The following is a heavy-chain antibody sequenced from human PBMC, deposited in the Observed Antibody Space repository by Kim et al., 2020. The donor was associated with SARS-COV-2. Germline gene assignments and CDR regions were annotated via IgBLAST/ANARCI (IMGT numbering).Heavy chain of an antibody. CDR3: AKLKSDSWWGSFFDY. J-gene: IGHJ4*03. Sequence: GGSLRLSCAASGFTFSSYAMTWVRQAPGKGLEWVSVISGSGSRTYYADSVKGRFTISRDNSKNTLYLQMSSLGAEDTALYYCAKLKSDSWWGSFFDYWG. D-gene: IGHD3-16*01. V-gene: IGHV3-23*01. CDR2: ISGSGSRT. CDR1: GFTFSSYA.